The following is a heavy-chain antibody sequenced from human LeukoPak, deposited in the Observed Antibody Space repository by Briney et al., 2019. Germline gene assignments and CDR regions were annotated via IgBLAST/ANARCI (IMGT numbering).Heavy chain of an antibody. Sequence: GGSLRLPCAASGFTFSSYGMHWVRQAPGKGLEWVAFIRYDGSNKYYADSVKGRFTISRDNSKNTLYLQMNSLRAEDTAVYYCAKGGQQLGHFDYWGQGTLVTVSS. D-gene: IGHD6-13*01. CDR3: AKGGQQLGHFDY. V-gene: IGHV3-30*02. J-gene: IGHJ4*02. CDR1: GFTFSSYG. CDR2: IRYDGSNK.